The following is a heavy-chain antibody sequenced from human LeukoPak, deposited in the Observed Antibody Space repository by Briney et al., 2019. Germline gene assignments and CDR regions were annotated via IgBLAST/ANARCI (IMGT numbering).Heavy chain of an antibody. V-gene: IGHV1-2*02. CDR2: INPNSGGT. J-gene: IGHJ4*02. Sequence: GASVKVSCKASGYTFTGYYMHWVRQAPGQGLEWMGWINPNSGGTNYAQKFQDRVTMTRDTSISTAYMELNRLRSDDSAVYYCARDLAGFRFAVDDETRDYWGQGTLVTVSS. D-gene: IGHD2-2*01. CDR1: GYTFTGYY. CDR3: ARDLAGFRFAVDDETRDY.